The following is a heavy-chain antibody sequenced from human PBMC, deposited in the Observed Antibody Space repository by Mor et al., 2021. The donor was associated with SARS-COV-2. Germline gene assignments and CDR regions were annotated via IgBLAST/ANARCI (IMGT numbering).Heavy chain of an antibody. CDR2: GGIT. D-gene: IGHD1-1*01. Sequence: GGITKYAESVEGRFTISRDNPKNTVYLQMRSLRPEDTAVYYCAKKNPGFGPFDLWGQGTVVSVSS. CDR3: AKKNPGFGPFDL. V-gene: IGHV3-23*01. J-gene: IGHJ3*01.